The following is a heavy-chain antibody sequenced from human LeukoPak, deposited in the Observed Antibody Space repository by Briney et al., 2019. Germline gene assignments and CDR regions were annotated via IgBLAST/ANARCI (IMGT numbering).Heavy chain of an antibody. V-gene: IGHV3-66*01. CDR3: ARVGAVGGVFRAFDL. Sequence: GGSQRLTCVASGFTASSNYMSWVRPAPGKGLEWVSFTYSGGSTYFADSVKGRFTISRDNSKNTLYLQMNSLRAEDTAVYYCARVGAVGGVFRAFDLWGQGTMVTVSS. J-gene: IGHJ3*01. CDR2: TYSGGST. D-gene: IGHD3-16*01. CDR1: GFTASSNY.